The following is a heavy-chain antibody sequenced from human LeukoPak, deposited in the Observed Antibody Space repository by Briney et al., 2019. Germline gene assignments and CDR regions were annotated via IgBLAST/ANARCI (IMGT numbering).Heavy chain of an antibody. D-gene: IGHD5-12*01. CDR1: GFTFSSYE. CDR3: AKDRYSGNSGNWFDP. CDR2: ISTTGSSI. J-gene: IGHJ5*02. Sequence: GGSLRLSCAASGFTFSSYEMNWVRQAPGKGLEWVSYISTTGSSIYYADSVKGRFSISRDNAKNSLYLQMNSLRAEDTALYYCAKDRYSGNSGNWFDPWGQGTLVTVSS. V-gene: IGHV3-48*03.